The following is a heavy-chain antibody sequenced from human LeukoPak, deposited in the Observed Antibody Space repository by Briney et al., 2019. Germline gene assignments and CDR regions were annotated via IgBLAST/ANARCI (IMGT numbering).Heavy chain of an antibody. CDR3: ARGGYYGSGSLGH. D-gene: IGHD3-10*01. CDR2: TYYTSKWNH. Sequence: SQTLSLTCAISGDSVSRNGAVWHWIRQSPSRGLEWLGRTYYTSKWNHDYAVSVKSRITINPDTSKNQFSLKLSSVTAADTAVYYCARGGYYGSGSLGHWGQGTLVTVSS. CDR1: GDSVSRNGAV. J-gene: IGHJ4*02. V-gene: IGHV6-1*01.